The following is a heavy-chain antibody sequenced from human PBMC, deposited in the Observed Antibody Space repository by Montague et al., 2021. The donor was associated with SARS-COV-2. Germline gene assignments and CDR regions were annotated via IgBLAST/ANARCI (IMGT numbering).Heavy chain of an antibody. CDR1: GFTSSSYW. CDR3: ARDGVATRTYYYYGMDV. CDR2: INSDGSST. J-gene: IGHJ6*02. V-gene: IGHV3-74*01. D-gene: IGHD5-12*01. Sequence: SLRLSCAASGFTSSSYWMHWVRQAPGKGLVWVSRINSDGSSTSYADSVRGRFTISRDNAKNTLYLQMNSLRAEDTAVYYCARDGVATRTYYYYGMDVWGQGTTVTVSS.